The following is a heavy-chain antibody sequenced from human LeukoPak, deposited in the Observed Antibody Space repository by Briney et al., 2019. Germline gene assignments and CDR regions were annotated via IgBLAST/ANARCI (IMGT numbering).Heavy chain of an antibody. CDR3: ATGGWDYFDS. V-gene: IGHV1-24*01. CDR2: FDPEDGKT. CDR1: GYTVTELS. J-gene: IGHJ4*02. Sequence: ASVKVSCKVSGYTVTELSIHWVRQAPGKGLEWMGGFDPEDGKTIHAQKLQGRVSMPEDTPTDTAYMDLRSLRSEDTAVYYCATGGWDYFDSWGQGTLVTVSS. D-gene: IGHD6-19*01.